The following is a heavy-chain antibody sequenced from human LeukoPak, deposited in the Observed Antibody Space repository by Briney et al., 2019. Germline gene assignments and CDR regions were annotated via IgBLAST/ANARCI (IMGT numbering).Heavy chain of an antibody. D-gene: IGHD2-8*02. CDR1: GGFFSGYY. CDR2: IYHSGST. V-gene: IGHV4-34*01. J-gene: IGHJ6*03. CDR3: ARANIELPGAYYYYMDV. Sequence: PSETLSLTCAVYGGFFSGYYWSWIRQPPGKGLEWIGEIYHSGSTNYNPSLKSRVTISVDTSKNQFSLKLSSVTAADTAVYYCARANIELPGAYYYYMDVWGKGTTVTISS.